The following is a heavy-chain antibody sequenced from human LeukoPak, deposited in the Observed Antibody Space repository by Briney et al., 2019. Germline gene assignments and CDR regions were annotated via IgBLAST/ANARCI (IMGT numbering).Heavy chain of an antibody. Sequence: EASVKVSCKASGCTFTGDYMHWVRQAPAQGLEWMGRINPNSGGTNYAQKFQGRVTMTRDTSISTAYIELSRLRSDDTAVYYCARDTAVAGTRVGFDYWGQGTLVTVSS. CDR1: GCTFTGDY. J-gene: IGHJ4*02. D-gene: IGHD6-19*01. CDR2: INPNSGGT. V-gene: IGHV1-2*06. CDR3: ARDTAVAGTRVGFDY.